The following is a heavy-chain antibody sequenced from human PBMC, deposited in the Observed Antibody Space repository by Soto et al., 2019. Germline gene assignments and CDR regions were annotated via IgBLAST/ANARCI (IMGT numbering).Heavy chain of an antibody. J-gene: IGHJ4*02. D-gene: IGHD3-22*01. Sequence: SETLSLTCTVSGGSISSSSYYWGWIRQPPGKGLEWIGSIYYSGSTYYNPSLKSRVTISVDTSKNQFSLKLSSVTAADTAVYYCASSNDYYDSSGYPAHFDYWGQGTLVTVSS. CDR3: ASSNDYYDSSGYPAHFDY. V-gene: IGHV4-39*01. CDR1: GGSISSSSYY. CDR2: IYYSGST.